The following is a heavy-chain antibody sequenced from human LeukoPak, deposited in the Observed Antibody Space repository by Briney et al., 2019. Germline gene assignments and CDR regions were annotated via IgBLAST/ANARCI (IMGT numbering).Heavy chain of an antibody. V-gene: IGHV3-7*01. Sequence: GGSLRLSGAASGFTFTTYWMGWVGQAPGKGLGWVANIKQDGGAKNYGDSVKGRFTISRDNAKNSLYLQMNSLRVEDTAVYYCARDRNAGPWYSDVWGRGTLVSVSS. CDR1: GFTFTTYW. D-gene: IGHD2-8*01. CDR3: ARDRNAGPWYSDV. CDR2: IKQDGGAK. J-gene: IGHJ2*01.